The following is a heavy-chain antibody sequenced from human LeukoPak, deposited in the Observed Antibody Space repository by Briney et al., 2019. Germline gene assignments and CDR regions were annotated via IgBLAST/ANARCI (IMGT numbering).Heavy chain of an antibody. D-gene: IGHD2-8*01. CDR2: IYPGDSDT. CDR1: GYSFTSYW. Sequence: RGESLQISCKGSGYSFTSYWIGWVRQLPGKGLEWMGIIYPGDSDTRYSPSFQGQVTISADKSISTAYLQWSSLKASDTATYYCARHGHCTDGVCYSNYYYYMDVWGKGTTVTVSS. J-gene: IGHJ6*03. V-gene: IGHV5-51*01. CDR3: ARHGHCTDGVCYSNYYYYMDV.